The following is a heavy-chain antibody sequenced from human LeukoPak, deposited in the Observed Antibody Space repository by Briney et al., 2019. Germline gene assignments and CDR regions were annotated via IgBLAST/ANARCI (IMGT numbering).Heavy chain of an antibody. CDR2: ISAYNGNT. J-gene: IGHJ4*02. V-gene: IGHV1-18*01. D-gene: IGHD3-22*01. CDR3: ARDGYYDSSGSDDY. Sequence: ASVKVSCKASGYTFTSYGISWVRQAPGQGLEWMGWISAYNGNTNYAQKLQGRVTMTTDTSTSTAYMELRSLSSDDTAVYYCARDGYYDSSGSDDYWGQGTLVTVSS. CDR1: GYTFTSYG.